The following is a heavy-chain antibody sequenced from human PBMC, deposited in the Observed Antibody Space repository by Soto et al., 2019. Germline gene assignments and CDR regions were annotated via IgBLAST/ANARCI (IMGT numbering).Heavy chain of an antibody. Sequence: QVQLVQSGAEVKKPGASVKVSCKASGYTFTSYGISWVRQAPGQGLEWMGWISAYNGNTNYAQKLQGRVTMTTDTSTSTAYMELRSLRSDDTAVYYCARGPDIVVVPAATYWYFDLWGRGTLVTVSS. J-gene: IGHJ2*01. CDR2: ISAYNGNT. CDR3: ARGPDIVVVPAATYWYFDL. CDR1: GYTFTSYG. V-gene: IGHV1-18*01. D-gene: IGHD2-2*01.